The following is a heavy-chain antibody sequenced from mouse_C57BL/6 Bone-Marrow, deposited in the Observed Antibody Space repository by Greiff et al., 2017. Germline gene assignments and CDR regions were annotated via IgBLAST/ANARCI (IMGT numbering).Heavy chain of an antibody. CDR1: GYAFSSSW. D-gene: IGHD3-3*01. V-gene: IGHV1-82*01. CDR2: IYPGDGDT. Sequence: QVQLQQSGPELVKPGASVKISCKASGYAFSSSWMNWVKQRPGKGLEWIGRIYPGDGDTNYNGKFKGKATLTADKSSSTAYMQLSSLTSEDSAVYFCAIGLFLDYWGQGTTLTVST. J-gene: IGHJ2*01. CDR3: AIGLFLDY.